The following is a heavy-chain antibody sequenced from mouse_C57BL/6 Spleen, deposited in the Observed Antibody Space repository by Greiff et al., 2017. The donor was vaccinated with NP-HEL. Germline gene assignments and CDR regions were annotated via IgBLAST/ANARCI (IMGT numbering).Heavy chain of an antibody. CDR3: TRGGLDYGSRMDY. D-gene: IGHD1-1*01. J-gene: IGHJ4*01. V-gene: IGHV5-9-1*02. Sequence: DVKLQESGEGLVKPGGSLKLSCAASGFTFSSYAMSWVRQTPEKRLEWVAYISSGGDYIYYADTVKGRFTISRDNARNTLYLQMSSLKSEDTAMYYCTRGGLDYGSRMDYWGQGTSVTVSS. CDR1: GFTFSSYA. CDR2: ISSGGDYI.